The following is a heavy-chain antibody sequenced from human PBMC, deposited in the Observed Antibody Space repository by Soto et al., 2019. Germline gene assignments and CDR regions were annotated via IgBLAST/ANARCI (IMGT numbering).Heavy chain of an antibody. Sequence: QVQLVESGGGVVQPGRSLRLSCAASGFTFNNYGIHWVRQAPGKGLEWVAAISNDGSDKYYGDSVKGRLSISRDKSRNTVYLHMKSLRNADTAKYYCAKGRTLAASHGLDWGQGTMVTVSS. CDR2: ISNDGSDK. CDR1: GFTFNNYG. J-gene: IGHJ3*01. CDR3: AKGRTLAASHGLD. V-gene: IGHV3-30*18. D-gene: IGHD1-7*01.